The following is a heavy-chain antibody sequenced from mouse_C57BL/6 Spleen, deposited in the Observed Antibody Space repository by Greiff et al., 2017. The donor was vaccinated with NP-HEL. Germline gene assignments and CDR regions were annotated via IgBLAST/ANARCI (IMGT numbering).Heavy chain of an antibody. V-gene: IGHV1-80*01. D-gene: IGHD2-4*01. J-gene: IGHJ3*01. Sequence: QVHVKQSGAELVKPGASVKISCKASGYAFSSYWMNWVKQRPGKGLEWIGQIYPGDGDTNYNGKFKGKATLTADKSSSTAYMQLSSLTSEDSAVYFCASLYYDYPWFAYWGQGTLVTVSA. CDR3: ASLYYDYPWFAY. CDR1: GYAFSSYW. CDR2: IYPGDGDT.